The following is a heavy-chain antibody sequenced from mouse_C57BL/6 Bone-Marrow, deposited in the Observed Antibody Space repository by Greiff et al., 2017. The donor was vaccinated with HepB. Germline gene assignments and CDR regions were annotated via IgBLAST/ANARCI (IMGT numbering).Heavy chain of an antibody. CDR2: IFPGSGNI. Sequence: QVQLQQSGAELVRPGASVKLSCKAPGYTFPDYYSNGVKQRTGQGLEWIARIFPGSGNIYYNEKFKGKATLTAEKSSSTAYMQLSSLTSEVSGVYFCGRDDCYAMRYWGEGTPVTVSS. D-gene: IGHD2-4*01. J-gene: IGHJ4*01. CDR3: GRDDCYAMRY. V-gene: IGHV1-76*01. CDR1: GYTFPDYY.